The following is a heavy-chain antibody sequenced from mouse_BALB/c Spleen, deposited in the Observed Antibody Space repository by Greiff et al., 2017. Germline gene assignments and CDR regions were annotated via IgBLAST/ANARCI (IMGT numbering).Heavy chain of an antibody. CDR3: ARRTTATLYYFDY. CDR1: GYTFTDYN. V-gene: IGHV1-18*01. CDR2: INPNNGGT. D-gene: IGHD1-2*01. Sequence: VQLQQSGPELVKPGASVKIPCTASGYTFTDYNMDWVKQSHGKSLEWIGDINPNNGGTIYNQKFKGKATLTVDKSSSTAYMELRSLTSEDTAGYYCARRTTATLYYFDYWGQGTTLTVSS. J-gene: IGHJ2*01.